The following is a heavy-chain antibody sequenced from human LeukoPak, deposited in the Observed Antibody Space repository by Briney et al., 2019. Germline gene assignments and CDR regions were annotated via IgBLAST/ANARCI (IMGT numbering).Heavy chain of an antibody. CDR1: GFTFSSYE. V-gene: IGHV3-74*01. CDR2: IKSDGRST. D-gene: IGHD1-26*01. J-gene: IGHJ3*02. CDR3: ARGGSPPEALGDTFDI. Sequence: GGSLRLSCAASGFTFSSYEMNWVRQAPGKGLVWVSRIKSDGRSTNYADSVKGRFTISRDNAKNTLYLQMNSLRAEDTAVYYCARGGSPPEALGDTFDIWGQGTMVTVSS.